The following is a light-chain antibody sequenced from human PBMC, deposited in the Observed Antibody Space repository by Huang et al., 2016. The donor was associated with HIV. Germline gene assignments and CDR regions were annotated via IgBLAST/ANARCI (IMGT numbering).Light chain of an antibody. J-gene: IGKJ1*01. CDR2: RAS. CDR3: QQYNSYST. CDR1: QSISSW. Sequence: DIQMTQSPSTLSASEGDRVTITCRASQSISSWLAWYQQKPGKAPKLLIYRASSLEGGVPSRFSGSGSGTEFTLTISSLQPDDFATYYCQQYNSYSTFGQGTKVEIK. V-gene: IGKV1-5*03.